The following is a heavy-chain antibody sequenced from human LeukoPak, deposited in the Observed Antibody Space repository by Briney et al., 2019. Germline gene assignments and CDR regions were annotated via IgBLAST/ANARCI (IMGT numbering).Heavy chain of an antibody. D-gene: IGHD2-2*01. CDR3: AKDYGGPAAIDDY. Sequence: ASVKVSCKASGGTFSSYAISWVRQAPGQGLEWMGGIIPIFGTANYAQKFQGRVTITADESTSTAYMELSSLRSEDTAVYYCAKDYGGPAAIDDYWGQGTLVTVSS. CDR1: GGTFSSYA. CDR2: IIPIFGTA. V-gene: IGHV1-69*13. J-gene: IGHJ4*02.